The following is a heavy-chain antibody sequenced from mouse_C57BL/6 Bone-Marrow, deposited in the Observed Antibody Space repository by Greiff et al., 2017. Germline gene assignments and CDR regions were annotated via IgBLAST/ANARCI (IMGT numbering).Heavy chain of an antibody. D-gene: IGHD2-3*01. Sequence: VHLVESGPELVKPGASVKLSCKASGYTFTSYDINWVKQRPGQGLEWIGWIYPRDGSTKYNEKFKGKATLTVDTSSSTAYMELHSLTSEDSAVYFCAGYYPFAYWGQGTLVTVSA. CDR3: AGYYPFAY. J-gene: IGHJ3*01. V-gene: IGHV1-85*01. CDR1: GYTFTSYD. CDR2: IYPRDGST.